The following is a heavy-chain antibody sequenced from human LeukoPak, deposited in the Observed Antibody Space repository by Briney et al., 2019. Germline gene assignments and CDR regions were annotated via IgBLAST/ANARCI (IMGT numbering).Heavy chain of an antibody. D-gene: IGHD5-18*01. CDR3: VRRGGASSGALDF. CDR1: GGSISSYY. CDR2: INYSGST. Sequence: SETLSLTCTVSGGSISSYYWIWIRQPPGKGLEWIGDINYSGSTNYNPSLKSRVTISVDTSKNRLSLKLSSVTAADTAVYYCVRRGGASSGALDFWGQGTLVTVSS. J-gene: IGHJ4*02. V-gene: IGHV4-59*08.